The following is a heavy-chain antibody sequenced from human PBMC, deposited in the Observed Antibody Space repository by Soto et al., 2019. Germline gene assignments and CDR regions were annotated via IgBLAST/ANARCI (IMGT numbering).Heavy chain of an antibody. J-gene: IGHJ4*02. CDR2: MNPSSGNS. D-gene: IGHD6-19*01. V-gene: IGHV1-8*01. CDR3: TKAGRRGTAVQYYFDS. Sequence: QVQLVQSGAEVKKPGASVKVSCKASGYTFSNYDINWVRQATGQGLEWMGWMNPSSGNSGYTQKFQGRVTTTRNTSISTAYMELSSLTSEDTAVYYCTKAGRRGTAVQYYFDSWGQGTLVTVSS. CDR1: GYTFSNYD.